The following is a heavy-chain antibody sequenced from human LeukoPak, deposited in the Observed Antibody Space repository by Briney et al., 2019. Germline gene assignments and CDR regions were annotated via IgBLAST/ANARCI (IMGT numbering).Heavy chain of an antibody. D-gene: IGHD2/OR15-2a*01. CDR2: INPNSGGT. J-gene: IGHJ3*02. CDR1: GSTFTCYY. V-gene: IGHV1-2*02. CDR3: ARSNDYYLLTWAFDI. Sequence: ASVKVSRKASGSTFTCYYMHLVRQAPGQGLEWMGWINPNSGGTNYAQKFQGRVTMTRDTSISTAYMELSGLRSDDTAVYYCARSNDYYLLTWAFDIWGQGTMVTVSS.